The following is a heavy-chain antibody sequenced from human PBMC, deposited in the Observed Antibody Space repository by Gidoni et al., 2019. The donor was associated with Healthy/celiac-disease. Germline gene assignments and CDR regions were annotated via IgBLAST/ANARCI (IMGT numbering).Heavy chain of an antibody. CDR2: ISYDGSNK. CDR3: ARDWSPYSRQQLGHVDY. CDR1: GFTFSSYA. D-gene: IGHD6-13*01. J-gene: IGHJ4*02. V-gene: IGHV3-30-3*01. Sequence: QVQLVESGGGVVQPGRSLRLSCAASGFTFSSYAMHWVRQAPGKGLEWVAVISYDGSNKYYADSVKGRFTISRDNSKNTLYLQMNSLRAEDTAVYYCARDWSPYSRQQLGHVDYWGQGTLVTVSS.